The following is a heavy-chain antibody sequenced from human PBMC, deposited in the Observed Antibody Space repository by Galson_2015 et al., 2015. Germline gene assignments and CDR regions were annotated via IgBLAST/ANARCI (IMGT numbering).Heavy chain of an antibody. V-gene: IGHV4-39*01. J-gene: IGHJ6*02. CDR1: GGSISSSSYY. Sequence: ETLSLTCTVSGGSISSSSYYWGWIRQPPGKGLEWIGSIYYSGSTYYNPSLKSRVTISVDTSKNQFSLKLSSVTAADTAVYYCARQNYYGSGSYYPNSYYYYYYGMDVWGQGTTVTVSS. CDR3: ARQNYYGSGSYYPNSYYYYYYGMDV. CDR2: IYYSGST. D-gene: IGHD3-10*01.